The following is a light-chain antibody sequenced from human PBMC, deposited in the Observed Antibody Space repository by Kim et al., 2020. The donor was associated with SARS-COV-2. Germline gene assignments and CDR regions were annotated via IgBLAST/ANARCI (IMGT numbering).Light chain of an antibody. CDR1: QSISTW. CDR2: DAT. J-gene: IGKJ2*01. Sequence: GERVTITCRARQSISTWLAWNQQKPGKAPRLRIYDATSLKRGVPSGFSGSGSGTEFTLTISSLQPDDFATYYCQQYHLYSRTFGQGTKLEI. CDR3: QQYHLYSRT. V-gene: IGKV1-5*01.